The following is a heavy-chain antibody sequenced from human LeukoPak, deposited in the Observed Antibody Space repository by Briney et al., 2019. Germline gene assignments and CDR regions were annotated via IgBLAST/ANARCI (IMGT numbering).Heavy chain of an antibody. V-gene: IGHV3-23*01. CDR1: GFTFSSYA. Sequence: GGSLRLSCAASGFTFSSYAMSWVRQAPGKGLEWVSAISGSGGSTYYADSVKGRFTISRDNSKNTLYLQMSSLRAEDTAVYYCVKDLMVRGAPIGLFDYWGQGTLVTVSS. CDR3: VKDLMVRGAPIGLFDY. CDR2: ISGSGGST. J-gene: IGHJ4*02. D-gene: IGHD3-10*01.